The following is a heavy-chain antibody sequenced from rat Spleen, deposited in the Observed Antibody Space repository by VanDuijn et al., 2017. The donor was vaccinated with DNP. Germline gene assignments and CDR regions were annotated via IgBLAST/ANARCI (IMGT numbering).Heavy chain of an antibody. V-gene: IGHV5-7*01. Sequence: EVQLVESGGGLVQPGRSLKLSCAASGFTFSNYGMAWVRQAPERGLEWVAYISSDGGTPYYRDSVKGRFTISRDNAQSTLYLQMDSLRSEDTATYYCARHRTIMPYYYAMDAWGQGASVTVSS. CDR2: ISSDGGTP. CDR3: ARHRTIMPYYYAMDA. J-gene: IGHJ4*01. CDR1: GFTFSNYG. D-gene: IGHD1-12*01.